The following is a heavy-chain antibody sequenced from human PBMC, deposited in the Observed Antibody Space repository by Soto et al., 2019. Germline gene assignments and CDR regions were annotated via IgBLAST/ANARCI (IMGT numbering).Heavy chain of an antibody. D-gene: IGHD6-13*01. CDR1: GDSINRGDYY. Sequence: TSETLSLTCSVSGDSINRGDYYWSWIRQPPGKGLEWIGYIYYSGSKYYNPSLESRVDISVDTSKNHFSLKLSSVTAADSAVYYCAVQTYSSSQFDPWGQGTLVTVSS. CDR3: AVQTYSSSQFDP. CDR2: IYYSGSK. V-gene: IGHV4-30-4*01. J-gene: IGHJ5*02.